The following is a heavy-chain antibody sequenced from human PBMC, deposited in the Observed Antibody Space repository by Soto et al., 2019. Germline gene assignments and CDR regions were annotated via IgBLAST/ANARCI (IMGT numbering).Heavy chain of an antibody. V-gene: IGHV3-13*01. D-gene: IGHD4-17*01. J-gene: IGHJ6*02. CDR1: GFTFSSYD. Sequence: GSLRLSCAASGFTFSSYDMHWVRQATGKGLEWVSAIGTAGDTYYPGSVKGRFTTSRENAKNSLYLQMNSLRAEDTAVYYCARHPSGPTTVIGDYYYGMDVWGQGTTVTVSS. CDR3: ARHPSGPTTVIGDYYYGMDV. CDR2: IGTAGDT.